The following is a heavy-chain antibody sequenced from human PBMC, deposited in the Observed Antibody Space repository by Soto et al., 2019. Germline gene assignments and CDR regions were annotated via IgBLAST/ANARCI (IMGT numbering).Heavy chain of an antibody. Sequence: QVQLQESGPILVKPSQTLSLTCTVSGGSISSVYDCWSWIRQSPDKGLEWIGHIYNGGTTYNNPSLTSRVTXSXXTSKNQFSLQLRSVTAADTAVYFCARGPSGDKVDFWGQGTLVTVSS. V-gene: IGHV4-30-4*01. D-gene: IGHD7-27*01. CDR1: GGSISSVYDC. CDR3: ARGPSGDKVDF. CDR2: IYNGGTT. J-gene: IGHJ4*02.